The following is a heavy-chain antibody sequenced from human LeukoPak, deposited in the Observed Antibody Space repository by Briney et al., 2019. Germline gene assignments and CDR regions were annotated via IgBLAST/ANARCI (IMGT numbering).Heavy chain of an antibody. V-gene: IGHV3-21*01. D-gene: IGHD6-13*01. Sequence: GGSLRLSCAASGFTFSSYSMNWVRQAPGKGLEWVSSISSSSSYIYYADSVKGRFTISRDNVKNSLYLRMNSLRAEDTAVYYCARSYSSSWKDYFDYWGQGTLVTVSS. CDR2: ISSSSSYI. CDR1: GFTFSSYS. J-gene: IGHJ4*02. CDR3: ARSYSSSWKDYFDY.